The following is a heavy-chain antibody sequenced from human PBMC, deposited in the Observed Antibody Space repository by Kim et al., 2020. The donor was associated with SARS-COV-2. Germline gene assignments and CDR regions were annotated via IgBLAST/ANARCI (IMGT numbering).Heavy chain of an antibody. V-gene: IGHV3-11*06. D-gene: IGHD2-2*01. CDR3: ARYSGDIVVVPAAGGFDY. J-gene: IGHJ4*02. Sequence: KGQFTIARDNAKNSLYLQMNSLRAEDPAVYYCARYSGDIVVVPAAGGFDYWGQGTLVTVSS.